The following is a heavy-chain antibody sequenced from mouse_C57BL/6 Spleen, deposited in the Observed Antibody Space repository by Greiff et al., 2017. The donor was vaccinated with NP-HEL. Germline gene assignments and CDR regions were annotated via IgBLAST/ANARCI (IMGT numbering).Heavy chain of an antibody. V-gene: IGHV1-82*01. CDR2: IYPGDGDT. CDR3: ARSLWTHWYFDV. D-gene: IGHD6-2*01. J-gene: IGHJ1*03. CDR1: GYAFSSSW. Sequence: VQLQQSGPELVKPGASVKISCKASGYAFSSSWMNWVKQRPGKGLEWLGRIYPGDGDTNYNGKFKGKATLTADKSSSTAYMQLSSLTSEDSAVYFCARSLWTHWYFDVWGTGTTVTVSS.